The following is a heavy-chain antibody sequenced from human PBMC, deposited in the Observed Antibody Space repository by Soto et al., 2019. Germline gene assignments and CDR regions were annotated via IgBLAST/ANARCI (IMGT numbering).Heavy chain of an antibody. CDR2: IWYDGSNK. CDR3: ARDVPYGSGSYYSR. Sequence: GGSLRLSCAASGFTFSSYGMHWVRQAPGKGLEWVAVIWYDGSNKYYADSVKGRFTISRDNSKNTLYLQMNSLRAEDTAVYYCARDVPYGSGSYYSRWGQGTLVTVSS. J-gene: IGHJ4*02. CDR1: GFTFSSYG. D-gene: IGHD3-10*01. V-gene: IGHV3-33*01.